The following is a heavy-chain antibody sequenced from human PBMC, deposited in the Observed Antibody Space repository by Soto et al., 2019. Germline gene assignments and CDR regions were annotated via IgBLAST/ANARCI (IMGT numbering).Heavy chain of an antibody. J-gene: IGHJ3*02. Sequence: QLHLVQSGAVVKKPGASVTVSCSASGYPVTAYYMHWVRQAPGRGLEWMGGINPATGAAKYTQTFRGRVTMTRDTSTSTVFWELSGLTSGDTAVFYCARGGGVGVAGSAAFDMWGQGTLVTVSS. CDR1: GYPVTAYY. V-gene: IGHV1-2*02. D-gene: IGHD3-3*01. CDR3: ARGGGVGVAGSAAFDM. CDR2: INPATGAA.